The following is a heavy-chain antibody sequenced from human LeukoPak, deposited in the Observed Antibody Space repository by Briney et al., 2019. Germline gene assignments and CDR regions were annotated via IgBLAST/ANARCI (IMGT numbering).Heavy chain of an antibody. Sequence: SETLSLTCTVSGGSISSSSYYWGWIRQPPGKGLEWIGSIYYSGSTYYNPSLKSRVTISVDTSKNQFSLKLSSVTAADTAVYYCARIPLVGANDAFDIWGQGTMVTVSS. D-gene: IGHD1-26*01. V-gene: IGHV4-39*07. CDR2: IYYSGST. CDR3: ARIPLVGANDAFDI. J-gene: IGHJ3*02. CDR1: GGSISSSSYY.